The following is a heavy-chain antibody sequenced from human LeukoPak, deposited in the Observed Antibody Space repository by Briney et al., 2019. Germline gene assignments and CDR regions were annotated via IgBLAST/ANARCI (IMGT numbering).Heavy chain of an antibody. CDR3: ARVSIAVAGF. CDR1: GFTVSSNY. D-gene: IGHD6-19*01. CDR2: ISYDGSNK. V-gene: IGHV3-30*03. Sequence: GGSLRLSCAASGFTVSSNYMTWVRQAPGKGLEWVAVISYDGSNKYYADSVKGRFTISRDNSKNTLYLQMNSLRAEDTAVYYCARVSIAVAGFWGQGTLVTVSS. J-gene: IGHJ4*02.